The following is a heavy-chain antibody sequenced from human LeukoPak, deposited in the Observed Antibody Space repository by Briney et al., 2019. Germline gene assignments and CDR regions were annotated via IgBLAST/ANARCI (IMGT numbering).Heavy chain of an antibody. D-gene: IGHD3-10*01. V-gene: IGHV3-23*01. CDR2: ISISGGNT. CDR3: AKGGVNFDY. CDR1: GLTFSSYA. J-gene: IGHJ4*02. Sequence: GGSLRLSCAASGLTFSSYAMSWVRQAPGKGLEWVSTISISGGNTYYADSVKGRFTISRDNSNNTLYLQMNSLRAEDTAVYYCAKGGVNFDYWGQGTLVTVSS.